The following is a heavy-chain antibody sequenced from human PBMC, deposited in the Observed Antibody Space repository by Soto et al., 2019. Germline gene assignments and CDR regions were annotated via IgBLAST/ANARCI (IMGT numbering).Heavy chain of an antibody. J-gene: IGHJ4*02. CDR3: ARDPYEITGPGFDY. D-gene: IGHD3-16*01. V-gene: IGHV3-11*01. Sequence: QVQLVESGGGLVKPGGSLRLSCEASGFTFSDNYMNWIRQAPGKGPEWVSYISGRGDATYYADSVKGRFTISRDNAKNALYLQMNSLRAEDTAVYYCARDPYEITGPGFDYWGQGTLVTVSS. CDR1: GFTFSDNY. CDR2: ISGRGDAT.